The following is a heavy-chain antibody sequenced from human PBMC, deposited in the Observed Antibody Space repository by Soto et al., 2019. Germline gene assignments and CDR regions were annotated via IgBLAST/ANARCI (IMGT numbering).Heavy chain of an antibody. J-gene: IGHJ3*02. V-gene: IGHV1-18*01. CDR2: ISAYNGNT. CDR3: ARVWSRDARDAFDI. Sequence: ASVKVSCKASGYTFTSYGISWVRQAPGQGLEWMGWISAYNGNTNYAQKLQGRVTMTTDTSTSTAYMELRSLRSDDTAVYYCARVWSRDARDAFDIWGQGTMVTVSS. D-gene: IGHD3-16*01. CDR1: GYTFTSYG.